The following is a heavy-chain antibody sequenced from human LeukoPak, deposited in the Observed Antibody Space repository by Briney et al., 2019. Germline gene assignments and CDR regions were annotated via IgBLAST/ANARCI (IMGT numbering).Heavy chain of an antibody. CDR2: IYHSGST. J-gene: IGHJ6*03. V-gene: IGHV4-30-2*01. CDR1: GGSISSGGYY. D-gene: IGHD2-8*02. Sequence: SETLSLTCTVSGGSISSGGYYWSWIRQPPGKGLEWIGYIYHSGSTYYNPSLKSRVTISVDRSKNQFSLKLSSVTAADTAVYYCARLLDYCYYMDVWGKGTTVTVSS. CDR3: ARLLDYCYYMDV.